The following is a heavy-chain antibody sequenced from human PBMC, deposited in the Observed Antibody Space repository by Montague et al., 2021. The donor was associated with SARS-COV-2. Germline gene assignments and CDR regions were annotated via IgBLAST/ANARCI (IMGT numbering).Heavy chain of an antibody. CDR2: VYSSGTT. Sequence: SETLSLTCTVSSDSINSYYWGWIRQPPGKRLEWLGYVYSSGTTNXNPSLNSRIAISVDTSKNQFSLGLDSVTAADTAIYYCAALTQSNGDFWGQGALVTVS. CDR1: SDSINSYY. V-gene: IGHV4-4*08. CDR3: AALTQSNGDF. J-gene: IGHJ4*02. D-gene: IGHD4/OR15-4a*01.